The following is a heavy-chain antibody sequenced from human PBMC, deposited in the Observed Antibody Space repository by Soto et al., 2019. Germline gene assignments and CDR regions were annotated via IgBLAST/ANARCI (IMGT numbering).Heavy chain of an antibody. CDR1: GYTFTSYG. D-gene: IGHD3-22*01. CDR3: ARDPLRWIVVVNPRFDP. Sequence: GASVKVSCKASGYTFTSYGISWVRQAPGQGLEWMGWISAYNGNTNYAQKLQGRVTMTTDTSTSTAYMELRSLRSDDTAVYYCARDPLRWIVVVNPRFDPWGQGTLVTVSS. CDR2: ISAYNGNT. V-gene: IGHV1-18*01. J-gene: IGHJ5*02.